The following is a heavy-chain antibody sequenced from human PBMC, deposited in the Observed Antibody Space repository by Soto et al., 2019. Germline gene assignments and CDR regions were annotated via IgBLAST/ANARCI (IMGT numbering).Heavy chain of an antibody. J-gene: IGHJ5*01. CDR2: INAGNGNT. CDR1: GYTFTSYA. CDR3: ARNHLYGSGGSCYFGNIYWFDS. D-gene: IGHD2-15*01. Sequence: ASVKVSCKASGYTFTSYAMHWVRQAPGQRLEWMGWINAGNGNTKYSQKFQGRVTITRDTSASTAYMELSSLRSEDTAVSYCARNHLYGSGGSCYFGNIYWFDSWGRGTRFTVSS. V-gene: IGHV1-3*01.